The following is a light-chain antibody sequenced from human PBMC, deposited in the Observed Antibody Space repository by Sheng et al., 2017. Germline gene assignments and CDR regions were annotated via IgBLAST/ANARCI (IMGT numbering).Light chain of an antibody. CDR2: AAS. Sequence: DIQMTQSPSTLSASVGDRVTITCQASLDIDNYLNWYQQKPGKAPKLLIYAASSLQSGVPSRFSGSGSGTDFTLTISSLQPEDFATYYCQQSYSTPSWTFGQGTKVEIK. CDR1: LDIDNY. CDR3: QQSYSTPSWT. J-gene: IGKJ1*01. V-gene: IGKV1-39*01.